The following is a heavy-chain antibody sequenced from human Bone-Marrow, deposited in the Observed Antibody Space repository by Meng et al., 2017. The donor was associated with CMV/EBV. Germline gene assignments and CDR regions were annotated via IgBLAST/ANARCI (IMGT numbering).Heavy chain of an antibody. D-gene: IGHD3-22*01. CDR3: AKLSGSGTTSSGYHYAFDS. Sequence: QGQLPESGPGLVKPSQALSLPCSVSGDSINSGDYYWSWIRQPPGKGLEWIGYIYYSGSTYYNPSLESRLTISVDTSKNQFSLNLSSVTAADTAVYFCAKLSGSGTTSSGYHYAFDSWGQGTLVTVSS. V-gene: IGHV4-30-4*08. J-gene: IGHJ4*02. CDR1: GDSINSGDYY. CDR2: IYYSGST.